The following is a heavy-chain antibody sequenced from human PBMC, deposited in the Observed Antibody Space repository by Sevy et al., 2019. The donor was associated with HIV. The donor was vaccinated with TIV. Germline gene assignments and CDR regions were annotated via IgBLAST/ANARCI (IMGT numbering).Heavy chain of an antibody. D-gene: IGHD2-15*01. V-gene: IGHV3-74*01. J-gene: IGHJ4*02. CDR1: GFTFSSYW. Sequence: GGSLRLSCAVSGFTFSSYWMHWVRQAPGKGPVWVSGVNSDGSSTNYADSVKGRFTMSRDSAKNTLYLQMNSLRAEDTAVYFCVAANTWQDYWGQGTLVTVSS. CDR3: VAANTWQDY. CDR2: VNSDGSST.